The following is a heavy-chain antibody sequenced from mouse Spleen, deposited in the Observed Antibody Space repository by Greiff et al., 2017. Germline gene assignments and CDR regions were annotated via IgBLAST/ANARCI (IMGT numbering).Heavy chain of an antibody. J-gene: IGHJ3*01. D-gene: IGHD2-4*01. CDR3: ATPIYYDYDGWFAY. CDR1: GYTFTDYY. CDR2: INPNNGGT. V-gene: IGHV1-26*01. Sequence: EVQLQQSGPELVKPGASVKISCKASGYTFTDYYMNWVKQSHGKSLEWIGDINPNNGGTSYNQKFKGKATLTVDKSSSTAYMELRSLTSEDSAVYYCATPIYYDYDGWFAYWGQGTLVTVSA.